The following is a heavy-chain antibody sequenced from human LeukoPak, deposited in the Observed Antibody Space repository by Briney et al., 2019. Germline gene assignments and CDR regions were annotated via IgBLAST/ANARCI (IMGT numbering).Heavy chain of an antibody. Sequence: GGSLRLSCAASGFTVSSNYMNWVRQAPGKGLEWVSIIYSGGDTYYADSVKGRFTISRDNSKNTLYLQMNSLRVEDTAVYYCARGPRLVDFDYWGQGTLVTVSS. CDR2: IYSGGDT. J-gene: IGHJ4*02. D-gene: IGHD6-6*01. V-gene: IGHV3-53*01. CDR3: ARGPRLVDFDY. CDR1: GFTVSSNY.